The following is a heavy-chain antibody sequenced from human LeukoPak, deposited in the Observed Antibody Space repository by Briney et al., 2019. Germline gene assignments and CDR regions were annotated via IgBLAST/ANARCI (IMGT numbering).Heavy chain of an antibody. J-gene: IGHJ4*02. CDR1: GGSTSSGSYY. CDR2: IYTSGST. V-gene: IGHV4-61*02. CDR3: ARVTTGGYYNY. D-gene: IGHD3-22*01. Sequence: QASETLSLTCTVSGGSTSSGSYYWRWIRQPAGKGLEWIGRIYTSGSTNYNPSLKSRVTISLDTSENHFSLKLSSVTAADTAVYYCARVTTGGYYNYWGQGTLVTVSS.